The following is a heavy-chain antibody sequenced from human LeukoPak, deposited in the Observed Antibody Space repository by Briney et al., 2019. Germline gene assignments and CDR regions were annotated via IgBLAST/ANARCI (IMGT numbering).Heavy chain of an antibody. J-gene: IGHJ4*02. D-gene: IGHD3-22*01. CDR3: ARDRYYYDSSANFDY. Sequence: GGSLRLSCAASGFTFSSYAMSWIRQAPGKGLEWVSAISGSGGSTYYADSVKGRFTISRDNSKNTLYLQMNSLRAEDTAVYYCARDRYYYDSSANFDYWGQGTLVTVSS. V-gene: IGHV3-23*01. CDR1: GFTFSSYA. CDR2: ISGSGGST.